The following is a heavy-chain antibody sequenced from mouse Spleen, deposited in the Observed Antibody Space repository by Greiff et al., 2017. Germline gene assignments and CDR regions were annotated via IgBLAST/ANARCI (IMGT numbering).Heavy chain of an antibody. J-gene: IGHJ1*01. Sequence: EVMLVESGGGLVKPGGSLKLSCAASGFTFSDYGMHWVRQAPEKGLEWVAYISSGSSTIYYADTVKGRFTISRDNAKNTLFLQMTSLRSEDTAMYYCARSYYDGSSYWYFDVWGAGTTVTVSS. CDR3: ARSYYDGSSYWYFDV. D-gene: IGHD1-1*01. CDR2: ISSGSSTI. V-gene: IGHV5-17*01. CDR1: GFTFSDYG.